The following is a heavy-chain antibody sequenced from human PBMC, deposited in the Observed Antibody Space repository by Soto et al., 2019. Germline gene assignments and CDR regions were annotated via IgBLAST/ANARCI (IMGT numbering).Heavy chain of an antibody. J-gene: IGHJ4*02. Sequence: QPGWSLRLSCAASGSISTTTPLSWVRQAPGKGLEWVSTISGRGTNTYYADSVKGRFIISRDNLKNTVNLQMNGLGVEDTAIYYCATSFRYFDNWGQGTRVTVSS. CDR3: ATSFRYFDN. CDR2: ISGRGTNT. CDR1: GSISTTTP. V-gene: IGHV3-23*01.